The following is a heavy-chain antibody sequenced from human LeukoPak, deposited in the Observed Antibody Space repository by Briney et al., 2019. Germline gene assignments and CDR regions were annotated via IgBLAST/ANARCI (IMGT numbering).Heavy chain of an antibody. Sequence: GGSLRLSCAASGFTFSSYEMNWVRQAPGKGLEWVSYISSSGSTIYYADSVKGRFTISRDNAKNSLYLQMNSLRAEDTAVYYCARESLSYFDYWGQGTLVTVSS. CDR3: ARESLSYFDY. CDR2: ISSSGSTI. CDR1: GFTFSSYE. V-gene: IGHV3-48*03. J-gene: IGHJ4*02.